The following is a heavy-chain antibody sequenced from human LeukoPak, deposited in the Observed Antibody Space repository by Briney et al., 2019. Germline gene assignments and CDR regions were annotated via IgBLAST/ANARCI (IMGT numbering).Heavy chain of an antibody. CDR1: GFTFSNTW. CDR3: AAQGGSGDLRY. CDR2: IKRIIGGGTT. J-gene: IGHJ4*02. D-gene: IGHD4-17*01. Sequence: PGGSLRLSCAVSGFTFSNTWMNWVRQPPGKGLEWVGRIKRIIGGGTTDYAPPVKGRFTVSRDDSINTLYLQLSSLKTEDTAVYYCAAQGGSGDLRYWGQGTLVTVSS. V-gene: IGHV3-15*01.